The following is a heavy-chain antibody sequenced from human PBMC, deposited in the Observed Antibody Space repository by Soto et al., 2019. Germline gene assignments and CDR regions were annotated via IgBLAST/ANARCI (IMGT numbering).Heavy chain of an antibody. Sequence: SETLSLTCTVSGGSISSSSYYWGWIRQPPGKGLEWIGSIYYSGSTYYNPSLKSRVTISVDKSKNQFSLKLSSVTAADTAVYYFARVSRRDMVRGAISLFDPWGQGTLVTVSS. CDR3: ARVSRRDMVRGAISLFDP. D-gene: IGHD3-10*01. J-gene: IGHJ5*02. CDR2: IYYSGST. V-gene: IGHV4-39*07. CDR1: GGSISSSSYY.